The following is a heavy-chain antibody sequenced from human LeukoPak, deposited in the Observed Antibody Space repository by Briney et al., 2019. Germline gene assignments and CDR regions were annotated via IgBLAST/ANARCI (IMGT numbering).Heavy chain of an antibody. CDR1: GFTFSSYS. D-gene: IGHD2-15*01. Sequence: PGGSLRLSCAASGFTFSSYSMNWVRQAPGKGLEWVSYISSSSSTIYYADSVKGRITISRDNAKNSLYLQMNSLRAEDTAVYYCASGRGPADAFDIWGQGTMVTVSS. CDR2: ISSSSSTI. CDR3: ASGRGPADAFDI. V-gene: IGHV3-48*01. J-gene: IGHJ3*02.